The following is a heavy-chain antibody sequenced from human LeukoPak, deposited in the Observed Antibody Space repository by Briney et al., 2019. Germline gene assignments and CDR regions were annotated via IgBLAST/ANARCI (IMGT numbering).Heavy chain of an antibody. CDR3: AKVGHGGYYFDY. J-gene: IGHJ4*02. D-gene: IGHD3-16*01. Sequence: PGGSLRLSCAASGFTFSSYAMSWVRQAPGKGLEWVSAIGGSGGSTYYADSVKGRFTISRDNSKNTLYLQMNSLRAEDTAVYYCAKVGHGGYYFDYWGQGTLVTVSS. V-gene: IGHV3-23*01. CDR1: GFTFSSYA. CDR2: IGGSGGST.